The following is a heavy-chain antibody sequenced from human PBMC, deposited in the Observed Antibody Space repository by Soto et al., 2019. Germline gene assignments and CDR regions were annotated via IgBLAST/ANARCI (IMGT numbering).Heavy chain of an antibody. CDR2: INHSGST. V-gene: IGHV4-34*01. J-gene: IGHJ4*02. CDR1: GGSFSGYY. CDR3: AAGPGNSRTIYY. Sequence: SETLSLTCAVYGGSFSGYYWSWIRQPPGKGLEWIGEINHSGSTNYNPSLKSRVTISVDTSKNQFSLKLSSVTAADTAVYYCAAGPGNSRTIYYWGQGTLVTVS. D-gene: IGHD4-4*01.